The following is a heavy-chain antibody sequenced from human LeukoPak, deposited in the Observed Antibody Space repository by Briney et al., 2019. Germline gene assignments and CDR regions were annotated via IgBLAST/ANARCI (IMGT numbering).Heavy chain of an antibody. V-gene: IGHV3-21*04. Sequence: GGSLRLSCAASGFTFNTYSMNWVRQAPGKGLEWVSFISSSSSYIDYADSVKGRFTISRDNTKNSLFLQMNNVRAEDTAVYYCAKHRAPMVRGVSRDYWGQGTLVTVSS. D-gene: IGHD3-10*01. CDR1: GFTFNTYS. CDR3: AKHRAPMVRGVSRDY. J-gene: IGHJ4*02. CDR2: ISSSSSYI.